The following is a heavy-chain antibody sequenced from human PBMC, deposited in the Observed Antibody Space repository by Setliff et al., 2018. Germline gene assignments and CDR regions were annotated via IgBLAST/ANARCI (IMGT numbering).Heavy chain of an antibody. CDR2: ITHTGTTGST. CDR1: GGTFTYYY. Sequence: SETLSLTCAASGGTFTYYYWTWIRQSPAKGLEWMGEITHTGTTGSTKYNPTLKSRVTMSVDTSKNHVSLKLSSVTAADTAVYYCARAHTWSLPNDNSGYPGWFDPWGQGTLVTVSS. J-gene: IGHJ5*02. V-gene: IGHV4-34*01. D-gene: IGHD3-22*01. CDR3: ARAHTWSLPNDNSGYPGWFDP.